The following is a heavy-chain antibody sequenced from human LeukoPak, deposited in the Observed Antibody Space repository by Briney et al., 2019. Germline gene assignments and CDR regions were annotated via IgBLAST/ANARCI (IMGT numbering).Heavy chain of an antibody. CDR1: GFTFSRYS. Sequence: PGGSLRLSCVASGFTFSRYSMNWVRQAPGKGLEWVSSISWNSGNIGYADSVKGRFTISRDNAKNSLYLQMNSLRAEDMALYYCTKDRGKYSSSSGLDYWGQGTLVTVSS. J-gene: IGHJ4*02. V-gene: IGHV3-9*03. CDR2: ISWNSGNI. CDR3: TKDRGKYSSSSGLDY. D-gene: IGHD6-6*01.